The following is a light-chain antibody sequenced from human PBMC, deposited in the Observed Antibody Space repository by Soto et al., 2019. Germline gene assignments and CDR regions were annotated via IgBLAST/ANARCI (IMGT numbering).Light chain of an antibody. J-gene: IGKJ1*01. Sequence: EIVLTQSPGTLSLSPGERATLSCRASQSVGRNYLAWYQQKPGQAPRILIFAASSRASGIPVRFSGSGSGSDFTLTISRLEPEDFAVYYCQQYGTSPWAFGQGTKVEIK. CDR2: AAS. V-gene: IGKV3-20*01. CDR1: QSVGRNY. CDR3: QQYGTSPWA.